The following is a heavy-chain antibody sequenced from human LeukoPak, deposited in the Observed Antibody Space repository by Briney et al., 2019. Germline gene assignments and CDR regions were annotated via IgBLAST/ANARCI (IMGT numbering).Heavy chain of an antibody. D-gene: IGHD5-18*01. J-gene: IGHJ3*02. Sequence: PSETLSLTCAVYGGSFSGYYWSWIRQPPGKGLEWIGEINHSGSTNDNPSLKSRVTISVDTSKNQFSLRPSSVTAADTAVYYCARGGYSYGFKAFDIWGHGTKVTVSS. V-gene: IGHV4-34*01. CDR3: ARGGYSYGFKAFDI. CDR1: GGSFSGYY. CDR2: INHSGST.